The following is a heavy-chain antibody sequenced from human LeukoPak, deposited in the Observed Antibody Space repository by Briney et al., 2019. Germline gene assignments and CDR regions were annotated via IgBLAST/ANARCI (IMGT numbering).Heavy chain of an antibody. J-gene: IGHJ4*02. D-gene: IGHD3-3*01. CDR3: AKGYDFWSPFGKYYFDY. Sequence: GSSVKVSCKASGGTFSSYAISWVRQAPGQGLEWMGGIIPIFGTANYAQKFQGRVTITTDESTSTAYMELSSLRSEDTAVYYCAKGYDFWSPFGKYYFDYWGQGTLVTVSS. V-gene: IGHV1-69*05. CDR1: GGTFSSYA. CDR2: IIPIFGTA.